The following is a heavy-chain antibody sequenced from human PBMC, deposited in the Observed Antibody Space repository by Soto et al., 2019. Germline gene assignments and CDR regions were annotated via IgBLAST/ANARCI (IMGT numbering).Heavy chain of an antibody. Sequence: GGSLRLSCAASGFTFSSYWMSWVRQAPGKGLEWVANIKQDGSEKYYVDSVKGRFTISRDNAKNSLYLQMNSLRAEDTAVYYCARGVLSTYYYDSSTEIYDYWGQGTPVTVSS. V-gene: IGHV3-7*05. CDR1: GFTFSSYW. CDR3: ARGVLSTYYYDSSTEIYDY. D-gene: IGHD3-22*01. CDR2: IKQDGSEK. J-gene: IGHJ4*02.